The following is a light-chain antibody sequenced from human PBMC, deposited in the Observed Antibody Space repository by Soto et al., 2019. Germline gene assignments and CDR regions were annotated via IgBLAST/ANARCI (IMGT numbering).Light chain of an antibody. CDR3: QQYGSSCT. J-gene: IGKJ2*02. V-gene: IGKV3-20*01. CDR2: AAS. Sequence: EIVLTQSPGTLSLSPGERATLSCRASQSVSTTYLAWYQQKPGQAPRLLIYAASSRATGIPDRFSGSGSGTDFTLTISRLEPEDFAVYYCQQYGSSCTFGQGTRLEIK. CDR1: QSVSTTY.